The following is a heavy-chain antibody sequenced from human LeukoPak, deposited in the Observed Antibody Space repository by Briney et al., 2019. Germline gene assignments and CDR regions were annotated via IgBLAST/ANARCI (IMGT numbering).Heavy chain of an antibody. Sequence: PGGSLRLSCAASGFTFSSYDMHWVRQATGKGLEWVSAIGTAGDTYYPGSVKGRFAISRENAKNSLYLQMNSLRAGDTAVYYCARVRYYYDSSGRRSYYFDYWGQGTLVTVSS. V-gene: IGHV3-13*01. CDR3: ARVRYYYDSSGRRSYYFDY. J-gene: IGHJ4*02. CDR2: IGTAGDT. CDR1: GFTFSSYD. D-gene: IGHD3-22*01.